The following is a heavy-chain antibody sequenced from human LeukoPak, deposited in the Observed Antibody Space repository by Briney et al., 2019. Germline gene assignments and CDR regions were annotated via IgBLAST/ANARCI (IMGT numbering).Heavy chain of an antibody. V-gene: IGHV3-74*01. Sequence: RPGGSLRLSCAASGFTFSSYWMHWVRQAPGKGLVWVSRINTDRSSTSYADSVKGRFTISRDNAKNTLYLQMNSLRAEDTAVYYCARDDVAWGVSIAAPLGYYYYMDVWGKGTTVTVSS. CDR3: ARDDVAWGVSIAAPLGYYYYMDV. CDR2: INTDRSST. J-gene: IGHJ6*03. CDR1: GFTFSSYW. D-gene: IGHD6-6*01.